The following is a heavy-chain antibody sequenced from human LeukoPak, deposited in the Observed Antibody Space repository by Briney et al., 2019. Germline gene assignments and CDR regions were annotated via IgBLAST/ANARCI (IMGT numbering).Heavy chain of an antibody. Sequence: GASVTVSCKASGYTFTGYYMHWVRQAPGQGLEWMGWINPNRGGTNYAQKFQRWLTMTRDTSISTAYMELSRLRSADTAVYYCAVGGLLWFGEFHQPSFDYWGQGTLVTVSS. CDR1: GYTFTGYY. CDR3: AVGGLLWFGEFHQPSFDY. D-gene: IGHD3-10*01. CDR2: INPNRGGT. J-gene: IGHJ4*02. V-gene: IGHV1-2*04.